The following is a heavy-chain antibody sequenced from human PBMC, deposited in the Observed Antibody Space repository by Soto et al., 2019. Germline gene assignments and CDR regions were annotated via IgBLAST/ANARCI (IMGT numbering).Heavy chain of an antibody. CDR3: AKDLTRQLAYWLDP. J-gene: IGHJ5*02. CDR1: GFSFTGYY. Sequence: ASVKVSCKASGFSFTGYYIHWLRQAPGQGLEWMGWINAHSGGTEYAQKFQGRVTLTRDTSIATAYLTLTSLTSDDTALYYCAKDLTRQLAYWLDPWGQGTQVTGSS. D-gene: IGHD6-6*01. CDR2: INAHSGGT. V-gene: IGHV1-2*02.